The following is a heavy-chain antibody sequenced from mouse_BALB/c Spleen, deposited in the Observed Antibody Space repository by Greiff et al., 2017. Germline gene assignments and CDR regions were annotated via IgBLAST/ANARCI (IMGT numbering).Heavy chain of an antibody. CDR3: ARKGSYGNYFYWYFDV. CDR2: ISYSGST. D-gene: IGHD2-1*01. Sequence: VQLKESGPGLVKPSQSLSLTCTVTGYSITSDYAWNWIRQFPGNKLEWMGYISYSGSTSYNPSLKSRISITRDTSKNQFFLQLNSVTTEDTATYYCARKGSYGNYFYWYFDVWGAGTTVTVSS. J-gene: IGHJ1*01. CDR1: GYSITSDYA. V-gene: IGHV3-2*02.